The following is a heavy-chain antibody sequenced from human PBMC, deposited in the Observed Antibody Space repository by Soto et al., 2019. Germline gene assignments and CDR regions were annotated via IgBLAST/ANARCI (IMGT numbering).Heavy chain of an antibody. CDR2: VNPSGGHT. V-gene: IGHV1-46*01. J-gene: IGHJ4*02. CDR3: ARGGHVVVVTAALDY. Sequence: QVQLVQSGAEVKKPGASVKVSCKASGDTFTDYYIHWVRQAPGQGLEWMGTVNPSGGHTTYAQHFLGRMTMTRDTSTSTRYMELNSLTSEDTAVYYCARGGHVVVVTAALDYWGQGTLVTVSS. CDR1: GDTFTDYY. D-gene: IGHD2-21*02.